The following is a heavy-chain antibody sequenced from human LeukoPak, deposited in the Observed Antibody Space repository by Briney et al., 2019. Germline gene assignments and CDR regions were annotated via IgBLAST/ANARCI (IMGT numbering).Heavy chain of an antibody. CDR2: IKQDGSEK. CDR3: ASTSSGWYGDY. J-gene: IGHJ4*02. D-gene: IGHD6-19*01. V-gene: IGHV3-7*05. Sequence: GGSLRLSCAASGFTFSSYWMSWVRQAPGQGLEWVANIKQDGSEKYYVDSVKGRFTISRDNAKNSLYLQMNSLRAEDTAVYYCASTSSGWYGDYWGQGTLVTVSS. CDR1: GFTFSSYW.